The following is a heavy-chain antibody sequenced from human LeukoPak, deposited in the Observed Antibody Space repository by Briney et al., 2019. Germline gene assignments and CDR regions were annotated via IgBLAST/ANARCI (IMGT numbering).Heavy chain of an antibody. CDR1: GGSFSGYY. V-gene: IGHV4-34*01. D-gene: IGHD6-19*01. CDR3: ARGPKGGSGWFRSQNWFDP. J-gene: IGHJ5*02. Sequence: SETLSLTCAVYGGSFSGYYWSWIRQPPGRGPEWIGEINHSGSTNYNPSLKSRVTISVDTSKNQFSLKLSSVTAADTAVYYCARGPKGGSGWFRSQNWFDPWGQGTLVTVSS. CDR2: INHSGST.